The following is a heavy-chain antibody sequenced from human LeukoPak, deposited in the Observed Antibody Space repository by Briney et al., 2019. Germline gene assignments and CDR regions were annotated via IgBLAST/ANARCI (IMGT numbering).Heavy chain of an antibody. V-gene: IGHV1-2*06. CDR1: GYTFTGYY. CDR3: ARGESTVNAFDI. J-gene: IGHJ3*02. CDR2: TNPNSGGT. Sequence: ASVKVSCKASGYTFTGYYMHWVRQAPGQGLEWMGRTNPNSGGTNYAQKFQGRVTMTRDTSISTAYMELSRLRSDDTAVYYCARGESTVNAFDIWGQGTMVTVSS. D-gene: IGHD4-11*01.